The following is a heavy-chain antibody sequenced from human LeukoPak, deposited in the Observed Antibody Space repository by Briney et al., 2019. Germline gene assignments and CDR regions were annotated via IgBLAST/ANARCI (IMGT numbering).Heavy chain of an antibody. D-gene: IGHD6-19*01. CDR1: GYSFTSYW. Sequence: GESLKISCKGSGYSFTSYWIGWVRQMPGKGLEWMGIIYPGGSDTRYSPSFQGQVTISADKSISTAYLQWSSLKASDTAMYYCARRETYGYSSGWYRYWGQGTLVTVSS. CDR2: IYPGGSDT. V-gene: IGHV5-51*01. CDR3: ARRETYGYSSGWYRY. J-gene: IGHJ4*02.